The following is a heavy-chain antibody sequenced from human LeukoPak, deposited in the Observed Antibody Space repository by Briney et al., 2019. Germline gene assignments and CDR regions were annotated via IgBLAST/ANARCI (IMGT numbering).Heavy chain of an antibody. Sequence: GASVKVSCKASGYTFTSYDINWVRQATGQGLEWMGWMNPNSGNTGYAQKFQGRVTMTRDTSISTAYMELSRLRSDDTAVYYCARDIRAAAGHIPVYYYMDVWGKGTTVTISS. CDR1: GYTFTSYD. CDR3: ARDIRAAAGHIPVYYYMDV. D-gene: IGHD6-13*01. J-gene: IGHJ6*03. CDR2: MNPNSGNT. V-gene: IGHV1-8*02.